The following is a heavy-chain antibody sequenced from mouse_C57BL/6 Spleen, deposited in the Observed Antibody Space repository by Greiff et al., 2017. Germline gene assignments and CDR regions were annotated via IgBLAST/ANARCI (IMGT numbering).Heavy chain of an antibody. J-gene: IGHJ1*03. D-gene: IGHD2-2*01. CDR3: ARAGYDGWYFDV. V-gene: IGHV1-55*01. Sequence: QVQLQQPGAELVKPGASVKMSCKASGYTFTSYWITWVKQRPGQGLEWIGDIYPGSVSTNYNEKFKSKATLTVDTSSSTAYMQLSSLTSEDSAVYYGARAGYDGWYFDVWGTEATVTVSS. CDR1: GYTFTSYW. CDR2: IYPGSVST.